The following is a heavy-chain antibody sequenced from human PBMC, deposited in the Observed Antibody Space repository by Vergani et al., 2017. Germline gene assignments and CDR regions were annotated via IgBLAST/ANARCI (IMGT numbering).Heavy chain of an antibody. CDR2: INPNSGGT. D-gene: IGHD2-2*01. Sequence: QVQLVQSGAEVKKPGASVKVSCKASGYTFTGYYMHWVRQAPGQGLEWIGWINPNSGGTNYAQKFQGWVTMTRDTSISPAYMELSRLRSDDTAVYYCAREGGYCSSTSCYHFDYWGQGTLVTVSS. J-gene: IGHJ4*02. CDR3: AREGGYCSSTSCYHFDY. CDR1: GYTFTGYY. V-gene: IGHV1-2*04.